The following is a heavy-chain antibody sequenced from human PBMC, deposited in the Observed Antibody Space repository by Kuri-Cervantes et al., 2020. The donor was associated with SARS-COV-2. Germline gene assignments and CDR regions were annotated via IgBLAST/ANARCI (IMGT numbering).Heavy chain of an antibody. D-gene: IGHD3-3*01. Sequence: GGSLRLSCAASGFTFSSYAMSWVRQAPGKGLEWVSAISGSGGSTYYADSVKGRFTISRDNSKNTLYLQMNSLRAEDTAVYYCARKYYDFWSGLQYFQHWGQGTLVTVSS. CDR1: GFTFSSYA. J-gene: IGHJ1*01. V-gene: IGHV3-23*01. CDR2: ISGSGGST. CDR3: ARKYYDFWSGLQYFQH.